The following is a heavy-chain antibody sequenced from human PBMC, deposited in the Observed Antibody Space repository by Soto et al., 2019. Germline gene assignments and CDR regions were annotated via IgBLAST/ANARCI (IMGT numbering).Heavy chain of an antibody. CDR1: GFTFSSYA. CDR2: ISGSGGGT. D-gene: IGHD6-13*01. Sequence: EVQLLESGGGLVQPGGSLRLSCAASGFTFSSYAMSWVRQAPGKGLEWVSLISGSGGGTYYADSVKGRSTTSRDNSKNTLYLQMNRLRAEDTAVYYSAKHAAAAAPDYWGQGTLVTVSS. J-gene: IGHJ4*02. V-gene: IGHV3-23*01. CDR3: AKHAAAAAPDY.